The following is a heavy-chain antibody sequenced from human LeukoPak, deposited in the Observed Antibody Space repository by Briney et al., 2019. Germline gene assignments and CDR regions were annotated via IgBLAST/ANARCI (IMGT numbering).Heavy chain of an antibody. CDR1: GYTFTGYY. V-gene: IGHV1-2*02. Sequence: GASAKVSCKASGYTFTGYYMHWVRQAPGQGLEWMGWINPNSGGTNYAQKFQGRVTMTRDTSISTAYMELSRLRSDDTAVYYCARDHELLAWFDPWGQGTLVTVSS. CDR2: INPNSGGT. CDR3: ARDHELLAWFDP. J-gene: IGHJ5*02. D-gene: IGHD1-26*01.